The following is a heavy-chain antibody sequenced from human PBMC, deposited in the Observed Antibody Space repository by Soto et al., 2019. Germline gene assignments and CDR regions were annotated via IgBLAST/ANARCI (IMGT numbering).Heavy chain of an antibody. CDR2: IVPRLGTP. Sequence: VQLVQSEAEVKKPGSSVKVSCEASGDTFNYYSIHWVRQAPGQGLEWMGDIVPRLGTPNYAQKFQGRVTIYADISTRTAYMTLSSLRSEDTALYYCEKVVRGGRDPWGQGTLVTVSS. V-gene: IGHV1-69*06. J-gene: IGHJ5*02. CDR1: GDTFNYYS. CDR3: EKVVRGGRDP. D-gene: IGHD2-15*01.